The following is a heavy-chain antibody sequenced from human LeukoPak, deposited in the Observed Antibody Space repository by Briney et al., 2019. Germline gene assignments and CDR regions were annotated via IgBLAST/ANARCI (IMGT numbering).Heavy chain of an antibody. CDR2: INQDASEK. V-gene: IGHV3-7*01. J-gene: IGHJ4*02. CDR3: ASYYYGSGTSLGY. CDR1: GFTFSDYF. Sequence: RGSLRLSCVASGFTFSDYFMSWIRQAPGKGLEWVANINQDASEKYYVESAKGRFAISRDNAKNSLYLQMNSLRAEDTAVYYCASYYYGSGTSLGYWGQGTLVTVSS. D-gene: IGHD3-10*01.